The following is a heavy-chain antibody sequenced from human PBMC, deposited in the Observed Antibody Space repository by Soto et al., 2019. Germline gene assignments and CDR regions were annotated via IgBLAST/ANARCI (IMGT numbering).Heavy chain of an antibody. CDR2: ISGSGGST. J-gene: IGHJ5*02. Sequence: VQLLESGGGLVQPGGSLRLSCGASGFIFSSYAMCWVRQAPGKGVECVSAISGSGGSTYYADSVKGRFPISRDNSNNYLYLETNSQRAEDTAVYRFAKGEGEGWLHPWGQGTLVTVST. CDR3: AKGEGEGWLHP. CDR1: GFIFSSYA. D-gene: IGHD2-21*01. V-gene: IGHV3-23*01.